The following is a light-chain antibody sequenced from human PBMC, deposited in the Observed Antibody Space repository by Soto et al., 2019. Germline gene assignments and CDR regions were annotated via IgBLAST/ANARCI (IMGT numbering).Light chain of an antibody. J-gene: IGKJ5*01. V-gene: IGKV3-20*01. CDR2: GAS. CDR3: QQSYDSPVT. CDR1: QSVSNNY. Sequence: EIVLTQSPGTLSLSPGERATLSCRASQSVSNNYLAWYQQKPGQAPRLLIYGASNRATGIPDRFSGSGSGTDFTLTISSVQPEDFAAYYCQQSYDSPVTFGQGTRLEIK.